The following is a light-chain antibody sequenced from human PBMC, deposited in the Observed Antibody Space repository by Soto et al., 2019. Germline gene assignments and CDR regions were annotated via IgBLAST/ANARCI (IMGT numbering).Light chain of an antibody. J-gene: IGLJ1*01. CDR1: SSDVGGYNY. CDR2: EVS. Sequence: QSALTQPASVSGSPGQSITISCTGTSSDVGGYNYVSWYQQHPGKAPKLMIYEVSNRPSGVSNRFSGSKSGNTVSLTISGLQAEDEADYYCRSYTSSSTYVFGTGTKLTVL. V-gene: IGLV2-14*01. CDR3: RSYTSSSTYV.